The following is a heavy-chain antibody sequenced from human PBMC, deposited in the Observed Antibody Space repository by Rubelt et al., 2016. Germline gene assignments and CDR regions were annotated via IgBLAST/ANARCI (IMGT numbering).Heavy chain of an antibody. CDR1: GGSISSYY. CDR3: ARHWVGTFDY. Sequence: SGPGLVKPSETLSLTCTVSGGSISSYYWSWIRQPPGKGLEWIGYIYYSGSTNYNPSLKSRVTISVDTSKNQFSLKLSSVTAADTAVYYCARHWVGTFDYWGQGTLVTVSS. J-gene: IGHJ4*02. D-gene: IGHD1-1*01. V-gene: IGHV4-59*08. CDR2: IYYSGST.